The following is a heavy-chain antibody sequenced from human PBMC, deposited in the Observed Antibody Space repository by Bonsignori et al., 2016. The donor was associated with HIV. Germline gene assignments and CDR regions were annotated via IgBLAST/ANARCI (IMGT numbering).Heavy chain of an antibody. V-gene: IGHV1-2*02. D-gene: IGHD2-15*01. Sequence: WVRQAPGQGLEWMGWINPNSGGTNYAQKFQGRVTMTRDTSISTAYMELSRLRSDDTAVYYCARLLRPIRYCSGGSCRYYFDYWGQGTLVTVSS. CDR2: INPNSGGT. CDR3: ARLLRPIRYCSGGSCRYYFDY. J-gene: IGHJ4*02.